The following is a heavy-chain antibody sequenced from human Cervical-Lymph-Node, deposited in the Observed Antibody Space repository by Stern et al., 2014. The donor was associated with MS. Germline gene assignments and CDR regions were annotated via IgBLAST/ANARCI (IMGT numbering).Heavy chain of an antibody. J-gene: IGHJ5*02. CDR1: GGKFSSSFA. Sequence: MQLVESGAEVKKPGSSVNVSCKASGGKFSSSFAVSWVRQAPGQGLEWMGRIIPIIGLANYAQKFQTSLTITADKSTSTVYMELTSLTSEDTALYYCARGIVTNRPASTLHNLFDPWGQGTLVTVSS. CDR3: ARGIVTNRPASTLHNLFDP. V-gene: IGHV1-69*09. CDR2: IIPIIGLA. D-gene: IGHD4-17*01.